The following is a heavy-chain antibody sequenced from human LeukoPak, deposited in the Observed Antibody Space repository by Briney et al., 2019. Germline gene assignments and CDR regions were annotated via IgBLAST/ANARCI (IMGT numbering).Heavy chain of an antibody. Sequence: HAGGSLRLSCAASGFTVSSNYMSWVRQAPGKGLEWVSVIYSGGSTYYADSVKGRFTISRDNSKNTLYLQMNSLRAEDTAVYYCARSPYDSSGLIWGQGTMVTVSS. CDR2: IYSGGST. J-gene: IGHJ3*02. D-gene: IGHD3-22*01. CDR1: GFTVSSNY. CDR3: ARSPYDSSGLI. V-gene: IGHV3-66*01.